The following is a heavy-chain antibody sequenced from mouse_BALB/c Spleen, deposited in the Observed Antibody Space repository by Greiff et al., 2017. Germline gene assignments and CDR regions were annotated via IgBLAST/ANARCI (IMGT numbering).Heavy chain of an antibody. D-gene: IGHD1-1*01. CDR1: GYSFTSYW. V-gene: IGHV1S127*01. J-gene: IGHJ2*01. Sequence: VQLQQSGPQLVRPGASVKISCKASGYSFTSYWMHWVKQRPGQGLEWIGMIDPSDSETRLNQKFKDKATLTVDKSSSTAYMQLSSPTSEDSAVYYCARDFPHYYGSSYFDYWGQGTTLTVSS. CDR2: IDPSDSET. CDR3: ARDFPHYYGSSYFDY.